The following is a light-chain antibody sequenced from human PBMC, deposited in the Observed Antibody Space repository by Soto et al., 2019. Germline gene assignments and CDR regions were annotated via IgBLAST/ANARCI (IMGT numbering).Light chain of an antibody. Sequence: IVMTQSPATLSVSPGKRATLSCRAGQSVSTNLAWYQQKPGQAPRLLIHGASTRATGIPARFSGSGSGTEFTLTITSLQSEDFAVYFCQQYSSWPRTFGQGTKVDIK. CDR2: GAS. CDR3: QQYSSWPRT. V-gene: IGKV3-15*01. CDR1: QSVSTN. J-gene: IGKJ1*01.